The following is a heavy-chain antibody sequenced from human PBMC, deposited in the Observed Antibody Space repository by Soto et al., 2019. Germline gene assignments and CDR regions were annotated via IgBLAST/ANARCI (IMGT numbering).Heavy chain of an antibody. CDR2: INAGNGNT. Sequence: ASVKVSCKASGYTFTSYAIHLVRQAPGQRLEWMGWINAGNGNTNYAQKLQGRVTMTTDTSASTAYMELSSLRSEDTAVYYCARDILFDYWGQGTLVTVSS. CDR1: GYTFTSYA. D-gene: IGHD2-15*01. V-gene: IGHV1-3*01. CDR3: ARDILFDY. J-gene: IGHJ4*02.